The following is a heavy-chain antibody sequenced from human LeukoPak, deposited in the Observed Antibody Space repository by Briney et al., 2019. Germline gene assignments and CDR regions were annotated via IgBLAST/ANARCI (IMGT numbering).Heavy chain of an antibody. V-gene: IGHV3-66*01. J-gene: IGHJ3*02. Sequence: GGSLSLSCAASGYTVNSNYMSWVCQAPGKGLEWVSVIYCGGGTYYADSVKGRFTISRDKSKNTLYLQMNSLRGEDTAVYYCARDLRVAGAFDIWGQGTMVTVSS. CDR2: IYCGGGT. D-gene: IGHD6-19*01. CDR1: GYTVNSNY. CDR3: ARDLRVAGAFDI.